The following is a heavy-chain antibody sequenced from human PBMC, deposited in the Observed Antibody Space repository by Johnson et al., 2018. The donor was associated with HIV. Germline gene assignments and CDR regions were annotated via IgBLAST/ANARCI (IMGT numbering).Heavy chain of an antibody. J-gene: IGHJ3*02. Sequence: VQLVESGGGLVQPGGSLRLSCAASGFTFSSYWMSWVRQAPGKGLEWVANIKQDGSEKYYVDSVKGRFTISRDNSKNTLFLQMNSLRAEDTAVYYCANLGYNSTDAFDIWGQGTLVTVSS. CDR1: GFTFSSYW. D-gene: IGHD6-13*01. CDR3: ANLGYNSTDAFDI. V-gene: IGHV3-7*01. CDR2: IKQDGSEK.